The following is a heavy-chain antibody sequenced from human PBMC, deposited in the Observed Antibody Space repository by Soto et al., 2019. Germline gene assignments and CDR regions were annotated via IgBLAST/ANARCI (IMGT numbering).Heavy chain of an antibody. CDR2: INPSGGST. CDR3: AKDFKYQLLYVRAYYYYGMDV. CDR1: GYTFTSYY. Sequence: ASVKVSCKASGYTFTSYYMHWVRQAPGQGLEWMGIINPSGGSTSYAQKFQGRVTMTRDTSTSTVYMELNSLRAEDTAVYYCAKDFKYQLLYVRAYYYYGMDVWGQGTTVTVSS. J-gene: IGHJ6*02. V-gene: IGHV1-46*01. D-gene: IGHD2-2*02.